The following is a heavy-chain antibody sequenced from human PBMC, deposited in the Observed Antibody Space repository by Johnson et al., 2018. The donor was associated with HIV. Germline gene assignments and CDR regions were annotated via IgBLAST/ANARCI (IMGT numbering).Heavy chain of an antibody. V-gene: IGHV3-30*14. CDR1: GFTFSTYA. D-gene: IGHD2-2*01. J-gene: IGHJ3*02. Sequence: QVQLVESGGGVVRPGRSLRLSCAASGFTFSTYAMHWVRQAPGKGLEWVAVMSYDGSNKFYADSVKGRFTISRDNSKNTLYLQMNSLRAGDTAVYYCARVPAADDAFDIWGQGTLVTVSS. CDR2: MSYDGSNK. CDR3: ARVPAADDAFDI.